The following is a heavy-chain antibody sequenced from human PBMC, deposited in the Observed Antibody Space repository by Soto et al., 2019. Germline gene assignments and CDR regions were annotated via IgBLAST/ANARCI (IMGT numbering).Heavy chain of an antibody. CDR1: GYTLTSYY. D-gene: IGHD3-3*01. CDR2: IDPSGGST. CDR3: AGEAFWSGSHLRYFDY. J-gene: IGHJ4*02. Sequence: ASVKVSCKTSGYTLTSYYMFWVRQAPGQGLEWVGIIDPSGGSTAYAETFQGRVTMTRDTSTSTVYMEPSSLRSDDTAVYYCAGEAFWSGSHLRYFDYWGQGTLVTVSS. V-gene: IGHV1-46*01.